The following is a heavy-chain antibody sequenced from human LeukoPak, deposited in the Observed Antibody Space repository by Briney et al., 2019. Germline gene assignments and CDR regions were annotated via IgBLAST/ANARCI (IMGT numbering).Heavy chain of an antibody. V-gene: IGHV3-7*01. J-gene: IGHJ4*02. CDR3: AKLAKYFYGSETYYFFEH. Sequence: PGGSLRLSCGAPGFSFTTYWMGWVRQAPGKGVEWGANIKQDGTEKYYVDSVKGRFTISRDNAKNSLYLQMNSLRVEDTAVYYCAKLAKYFYGSETYYFFEHWGQGTPVTASS. CDR2: IKQDGTEK. CDR1: GFSFTTYW. D-gene: IGHD3-10*01.